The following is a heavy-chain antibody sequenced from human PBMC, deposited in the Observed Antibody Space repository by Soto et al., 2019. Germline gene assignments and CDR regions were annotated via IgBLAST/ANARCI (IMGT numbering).Heavy chain of an antibody. CDR1: GLSVSTSGVA. CDR3: AHRLARGATGLYFQH. V-gene: IGHV2-5*02. J-gene: IGHJ1*01. Sequence: SGPTLVNPTQTLTLTCTFSGLSVSTSGVAVGWIRQPPGKALEWLALIYWDDDKRYSPSLKSRVTITKDPSTNQVVLTMTNMDPVDTATYYCAHRLARGATGLYFQHWGQGTPVTVSS. D-gene: IGHD3-9*01. CDR2: IYWDDDK.